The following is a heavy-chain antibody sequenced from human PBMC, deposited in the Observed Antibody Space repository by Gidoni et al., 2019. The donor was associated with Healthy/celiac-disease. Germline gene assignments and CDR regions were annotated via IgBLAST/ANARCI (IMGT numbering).Heavy chain of an antibody. V-gene: IGHV3-30*18. J-gene: IGHJ3*02. D-gene: IGHD6-19*01. CDR3: AKGVGSGWFFLHADAFDI. CDR2: ISYDGSNK. Sequence: QVQLVESGGGVVQPGRSLRLSCAASGFTFSSYGMHWVRQAPGKGLEWVAVISYDGSNKYYADSVKGRFTISRDNSKNTLYLQMNSLRAEDTAVYYCAKGVGSGWFFLHADAFDIWGQGTMVTVSS. CDR1: GFTFSSYG.